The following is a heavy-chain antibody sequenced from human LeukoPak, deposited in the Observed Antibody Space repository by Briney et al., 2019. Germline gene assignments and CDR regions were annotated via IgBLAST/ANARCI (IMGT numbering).Heavy chain of an antibody. Sequence: SETLSLTCTVSGGSISSGGYYWSWVRQHPGMGLEWIGYIYYSGSTYSNPSLKSRVTISVDTSKNQFSLKLSSVTAADTAVYYCASGYDSSGYWYYFDYWGQGTLVTVSS. D-gene: IGHD3-22*01. CDR1: GGSISSGGYY. CDR2: IYYSGST. CDR3: ASGYDSSGYWYYFDY. V-gene: IGHV4-31*03. J-gene: IGHJ4*02.